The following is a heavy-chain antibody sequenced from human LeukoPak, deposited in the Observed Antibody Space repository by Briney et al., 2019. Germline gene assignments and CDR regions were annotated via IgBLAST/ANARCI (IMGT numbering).Heavy chain of an antibody. V-gene: IGHV4-4*02. Sequence: PSETLSLTCAVSGGSISSRNWWSWVRQPPGKGLEWIGEIYHSGSTNYNPSLKTRVTISVDKSKNQFSLKLSSVTAADTAVYYCARASHDYGDYSHFDYWGQGTLVTVSS. CDR2: IYHSGST. CDR1: GGSISSRNW. CDR3: ARASHDYGDYSHFDY. J-gene: IGHJ4*02. D-gene: IGHD4-17*01.